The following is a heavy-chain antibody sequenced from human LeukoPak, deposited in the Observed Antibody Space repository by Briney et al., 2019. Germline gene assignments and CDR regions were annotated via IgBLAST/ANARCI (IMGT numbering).Heavy chain of an antibody. CDR1: GGSFSGYY. V-gene: IGHV4-34*01. CDR2: INHSGST. CDR3: ARLGVLADAFDI. J-gene: IGHJ3*02. D-gene: IGHD2-15*01. Sequence: SETLSLTCAVYGGSFSGYYWSWIRQPPGKGLEWIGEINHSGSTNYNPSLKSRVTISVDTSKNQFSLKLSSVTAADTAVYYCARLGVLADAFDIWGQGTMVTVSS.